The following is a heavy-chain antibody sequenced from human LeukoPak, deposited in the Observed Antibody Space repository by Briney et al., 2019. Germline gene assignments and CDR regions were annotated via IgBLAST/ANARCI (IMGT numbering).Heavy chain of an antibody. CDR3: ARRRSGHNWFDP. Sequence: SSETLSLTCAVYGGSFSGYYWSWIRQPPGKGLEWIGEINHSGSTNYNPSLKSRVTISVDTSKNQFSLKLSSVTAADTAVYYCARRRSGHNWFDPWGQGTLVTVSS. J-gene: IGHJ5*02. CDR2: INHSGST. D-gene: IGHD3-3*01. V-gene: IGHV4-34*01. CDR1: GGSFSGYY.